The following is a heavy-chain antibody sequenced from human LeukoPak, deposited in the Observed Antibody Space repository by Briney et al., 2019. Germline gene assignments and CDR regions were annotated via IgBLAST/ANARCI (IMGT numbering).Heavy chain of an antibody. J-gene: IGHJ4*02. CDR2: ISWNSGTI. CDR1: GFTFDDYA. V-gene: IGHV3-9*01. Sequence: PGGSLRLSCAASGFTFDDYAMHWVRQAPGKGLEWVSGISWNSGTIGYADSVKGRFTISRDDAKNSLYLQMNSLRAEDTALYYCARETYYYESSGKLDYWGQGTLVTVSS. CDR3: ARETYYYESSGKLDY. D-gene: IGHD3-22*01.